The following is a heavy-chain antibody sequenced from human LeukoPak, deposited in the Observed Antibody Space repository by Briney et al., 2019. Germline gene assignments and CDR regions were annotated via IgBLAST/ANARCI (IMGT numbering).Heavy chain of an antibody. D-gene: IGHD4-17*01. J-gene: IGHJ4*02. Sequence: PSETLSLTCAVYGGSFSGYYWSWIRQPPGKGLEWIGEINHSGSTNYNPSLKSRVTISVDTSKNQFSLKLSSVTAADTAVYYCARGLWTTVTTSIGYWGQGTWSPSPQ. V-gene: IGHV4-34*01. CDR1: GGSFSGYY. CDR3: ARGLWTTVTTSIGY. CDR2: INHSGST.